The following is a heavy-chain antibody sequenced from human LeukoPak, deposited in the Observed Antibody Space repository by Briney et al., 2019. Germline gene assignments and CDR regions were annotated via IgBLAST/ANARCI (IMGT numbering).Heavy chain of an antibody. D-gene: IGHD5-24*01. J-gene: IGHJ4*02. CDR2: INPKNGGT. CDR1: GYTFSVYY. Sequence: GASVTVSCKASGYTFSVYYMQWVRQAPGQGPEWMGWINPKNGGTNYAQKFQGRVTLTKDTSISTAYMELSGLRSDDTAVYYCARTYEKMATMGAFHYWGQGTLVTVSS. CDR3: ARTYEKMATMGAFHY. V-gene: IGHV1-2*02.